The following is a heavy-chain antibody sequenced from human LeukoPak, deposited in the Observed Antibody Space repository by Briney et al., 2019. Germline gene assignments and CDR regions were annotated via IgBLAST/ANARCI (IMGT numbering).Heavy chain of an antibody. J-gene: IGHJ4*02. Sequence: RPGGSLRLSCAASGFTFSSYAMSWVRQAPGKGLEWVSAISGSGGSTYYADSVKGRFTISRDNSKNTLYLQMNSLRAEDTAVYYCAKDSSSSWRKGSYFDYWGQGTLVTVSS. D-gene: IGHD6-13*01. CDR3: AKDSSSSWRKGSYFDY. CDR2: ISGSGGST. V-gene: IGHV3-23*01. CDR1: GFTFSSYA.